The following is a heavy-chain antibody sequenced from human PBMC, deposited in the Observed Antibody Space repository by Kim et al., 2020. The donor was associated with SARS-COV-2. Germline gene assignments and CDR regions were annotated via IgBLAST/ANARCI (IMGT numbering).Heavy chain of an antibody. CDR3: AKELRVRGVIPVANWFDP. Sequence: GGSLRLSCAASGFTFSSYAMSWVRQAPGKGLEWVSAISGSGGSTYYADSVKGRFTISRDNSKNTLYLQMNSLRAEDTAVYYCAKELRVRGVIPVANWFDPWGQGTLVTVSS. CDR1: GFTFSSYA. J-gene: IGHJ5*02. CDR2: ISGSGGST. V-gene: IGHV3-23*01. D-gene: IGHD3-10*01.